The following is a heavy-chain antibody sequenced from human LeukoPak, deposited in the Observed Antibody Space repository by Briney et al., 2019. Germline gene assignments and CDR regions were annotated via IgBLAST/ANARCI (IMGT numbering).Heavy chain of an antibody. CDR3: ARESSGYDFTYHYYSMDV. D-gene: IGHD5-12*01. CDR2: IYSSGST. V-gene: IGHV4-61*02. CDR1: GGSISSGTYY. Sequence: SETLSLTCTVSGGSISSGTYYWSWLRQPAGKGLEWIGRIYSSGSTNYNPSLKSRVTISVDTSKNQFSLTLTSVPAADTAVYYCARESSGYDFTYHYYSMDVWGKGTTVTVSS. J-gene: IGHJ6*03.